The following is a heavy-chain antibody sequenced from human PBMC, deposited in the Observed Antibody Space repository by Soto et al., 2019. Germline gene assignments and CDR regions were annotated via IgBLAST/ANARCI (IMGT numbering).Heavy chain of an antibody. CDR2: IYYSGST. J-gene: IGHJ6*02. CDR3: AREYGSGNYYGMDG. V-gene: IGHV4-39*02. D-gene: IGHD3-10*01. CDR1: GGPISSSSYY. Sequence: SETLSLTCTVSGGPISSSSYYWGWIRQPPGKGLEWIGSIYYSGSTYYDPSLKSRVTISVDTSKNQFSLKLSSVTAADTAVYYCAREYGSGNYYGMDGWGQGTTVTVSS.